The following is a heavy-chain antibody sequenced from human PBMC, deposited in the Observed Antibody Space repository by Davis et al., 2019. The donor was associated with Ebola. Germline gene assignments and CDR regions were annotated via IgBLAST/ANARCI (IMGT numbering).Heavy chain of an antibody. CDR1: GYTFTSYY. CDR3: ARGLIAARPVYYYYYMDV. CDR2: INPSGGST. Sequence: ASVKVSCKASGYTFTSYYMHWVRQAPGQGLEWMGIINPSGGSTSYAQKFQGRVTITADESTSTAYMELSSLRSEDTAVYYCARGLIAARPVYYYYYMDVWGKGTTVTVSS. V-gene: IGHV1-46*01. J-gene: IGHJ6*03. D-gene: IGHD6-6*01.